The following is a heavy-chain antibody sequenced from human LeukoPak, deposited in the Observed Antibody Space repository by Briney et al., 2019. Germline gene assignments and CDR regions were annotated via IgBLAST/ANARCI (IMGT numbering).Heavy chain of an antibody. D-gene: IGHD3-22*01. CDR1: GFTFSKAW. CDR3: AKDAYDSSGYYYFYYYYYYMDV. V-gene: IGHV3-15*01. Sequence: GGSLRLSCSASGFTFSKAWMSWVRQAPGKGLEWVGRVRPDGGATDSAAPVKGRVSMSRDDSKNSLYLQMNSLRAEDTAVYYCAKDAYDSSGYYYFYYYYYYMDVWGKGTTVTVSS. J-gene: IGHJ6*03. CDR2: VRPDGGAT.